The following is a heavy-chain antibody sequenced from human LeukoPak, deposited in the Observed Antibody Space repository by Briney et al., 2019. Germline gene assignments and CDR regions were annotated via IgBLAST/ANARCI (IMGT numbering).Heavy chain of an antibody. CDR2: IYHSGST. CDR3: ARERRVVITPHYYYYYMDV. CDR1: GGSISSSNW. J-gene: IGHJ6*03. V-gene: IGHV4-4*02. Sequence: SETLSLTCAVSGGSISSSNWWSWVRQPPGKGLEWIGEIYHSGSTNYNPSLKSRVTISVDKSKNQFSLKLSSVTAADTAVYYCARERRVVITPHYYYYYMDVWGKGTTVTVSS. D-gene: IGHD3-22*01.